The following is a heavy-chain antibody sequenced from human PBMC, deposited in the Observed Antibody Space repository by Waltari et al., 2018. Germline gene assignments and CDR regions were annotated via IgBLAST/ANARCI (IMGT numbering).Heavy chain of an antibody. J-gene: IGHJ4*02. CDR2: IYYSGST. CDR3: ARDRSPY. Sequence: QVQLQASGPGLGKPSETLSLTCTVSGGYISSHYWSWIRQPPGKGLEWIGYIYYSGSTNYNPSLKSRVTISVDTSKNQFSLKLSSVTAADTAVYYCARDRSPYWGQGTLVTVSS. D-gene: IGHD3-10*01. V-gene: IGHV4-59*11. CDR1: GGYISSHY.